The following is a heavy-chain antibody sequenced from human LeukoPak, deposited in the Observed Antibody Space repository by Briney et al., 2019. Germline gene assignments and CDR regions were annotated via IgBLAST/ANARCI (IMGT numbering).Heavy chain of an antibody. Sequence: SETLSLTCTVSGGSISSYYWSWIRQPPGKGLEWIGYIYYSGSTNYNPSLKSRVTISVDTSKNQFSLKLSSVTAADTAVYYCARENYYDSSGYPHWFDPWGLGTLVTVSS. CDR2: IYYSGST. CDR1: GGSISSYY. J-gene: IGHJ5*02. D-gene: IGHD3-22*01. V-gene: IGHV4-59*01. CDR3: ARENYYDSSGYPHWFDP.